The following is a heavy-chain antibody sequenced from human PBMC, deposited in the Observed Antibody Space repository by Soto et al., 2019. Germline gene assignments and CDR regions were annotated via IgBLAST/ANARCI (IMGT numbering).Heavy chain of an antibody. D-gene: IGHD2-15*01. CDR3: ARDAGYCSGGSCYRPYYYMDV. CDR2: ISSSSSYI. J-gene: IGHJ6*03. CDR1: GFTFSSYS. Sequence: GGSLRLSCAASGFTFSSYSMNWVRQAPGKGLEWVSSISSSSSYIYYADSVKGRFTISRDNAKNSLYLQMKSLRAEDTAVYYCARDAGYCSGGSCYRPYYYMDVWGKGTTVTVSS. V-gene: IGHV3-21*01.